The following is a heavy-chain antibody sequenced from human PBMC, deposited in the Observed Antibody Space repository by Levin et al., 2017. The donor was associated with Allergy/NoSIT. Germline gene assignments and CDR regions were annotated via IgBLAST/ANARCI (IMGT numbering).Heavy chain of an antibody. Sequence: RGESLKISCAASGFTFSSYGMHWVRQVPGKGLEWLAVIAHDGSQKYYADSVKGRFTISRDNSKNTLYLQMNSLRTEDTSVYYCAKLSWAAAANDLDYWGQGTLVTVSS. J-gene: IGHJ4*02. CDR1: GFTFSSYG. CDR2: IAHDGSQK. CDR3: AKLSWAAAANDLDY. D-gene: IGHD6-13*01. V-gene: IGHV3-30*18.